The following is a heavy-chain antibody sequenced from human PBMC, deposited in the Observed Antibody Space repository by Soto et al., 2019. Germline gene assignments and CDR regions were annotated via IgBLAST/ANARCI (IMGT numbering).Heavy chain of an antibody. D-gene: IGHD4-4*01. J-gene: IGHJ4*02. CDR3: ARDTDGVFDY. CDR1: GFTFSSYS. Sequence: EVQLVESGGGLVQPGGSLRLSCAASGFTFSSYSMNWVRQAPGKGLEWVSYISSSSSTIYYADSVKGRFTISRDNAKNSLYLQMNSLRAEDTAVYYCARDTDGVFDYWGQGTLVTVSS. CDR2: ISSSSSTI. V-gene: IGHV3-48*01.